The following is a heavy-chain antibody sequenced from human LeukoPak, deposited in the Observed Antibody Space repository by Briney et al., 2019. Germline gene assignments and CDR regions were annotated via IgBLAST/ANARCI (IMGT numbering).Heavy chain of an antibody. CDR1: GYTLTELS. J-gene: IGHJ4*02. D-gene: IGHD2-15*01. Sequence: ASVKVSCKVSGYTLTELSMHWVRQAPGKGLEWMGGFDPEDGETIYAQKFQGRVTMTEDTSTDTAYMELSSLRSEDTAVYYCATVIYCSGGSCYPTFDYWGQGTLATVSS. CDR2: FDPEDGET. CDR3: ATVIYCSGGSCYPTFDY. V-gene: IGHV1-24*01.